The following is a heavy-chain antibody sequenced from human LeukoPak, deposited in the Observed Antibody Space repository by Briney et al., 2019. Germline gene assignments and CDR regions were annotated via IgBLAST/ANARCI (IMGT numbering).Heavy chain of an antibody. J-gene: IGHJ3*02. D-gene: IGHD7-27*01. V-gene: IGHV1-2*02. Sequence: GASVKVSCKASGYTFTDYHMHWMRQAPGQGLECLGWISPNSGGTNYAQKFQGRITMTRDTSISTAYMELSRLRSDDTPVYYCARELGRNAFDIWGQGTMVTVSS. CDR2: ISPNSGGT. CDR3: ARELGRNAFDI. CDR1: GYTFTDYH.